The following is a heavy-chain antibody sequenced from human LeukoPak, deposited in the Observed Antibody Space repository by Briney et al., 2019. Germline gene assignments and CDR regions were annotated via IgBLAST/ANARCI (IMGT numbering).Heavy chain of an antibody. CDR1: GYTFTSYG. CDR2: ISAYNGNT. Sequence: GASVKVSCKASGYTFTSYGISWVRQAPGQGLDWMGWISAYNGNTNYAQKLQGRVTMTTDTSTSTAYMELRSLRSDDTAVYYCARDTDTGNYYGSGSYYSPPGYWGQGIMVTVSS. CDR3: ARDTDTGNYYGSGSYYSPPGY. J-gene: IGHJ4*02. V-gene: IGHV1-18*01. D-gene: IGHD3-10*01.